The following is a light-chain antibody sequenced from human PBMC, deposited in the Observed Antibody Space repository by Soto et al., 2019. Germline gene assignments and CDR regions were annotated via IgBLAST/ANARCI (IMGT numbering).Light chain of an antibody. CDR1: SSNIRSNT. CDR2: RNN. CDR3: AAWDDSLSGRV. V-gene: IGLV1-47*01. J-gene: IGLJ2*01. Sequence: QSVLTQPPSASGTPGQRVTISCSGSSSNIRSNTVVWYQHLPGTAPKLIIYRNNQRPSGVPDRFSGSKSGTSASLAISGLRAEDEADYYCAAWDDSLSGRVFGGGTKLTVL.